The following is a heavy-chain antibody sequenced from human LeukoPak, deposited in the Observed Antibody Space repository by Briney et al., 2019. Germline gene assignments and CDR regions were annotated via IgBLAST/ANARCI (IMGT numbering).Heavy chain of an antibody. J-gene: IGHJ4*02. V-gene: IGHV1-2*02. D-gene: IGHD3-3*01. CDR3: ARAGPGAFFGVDKYDY. CDR2: INPNSGGT. CDR1: GYTFTGYY. Sequence: ASVKVSCKASGYTFTGYYMHWVRQAPGQGLEWMGWINPNSGGTNYAQKFQGRVTMTRDTSISTAYMELSRLRSDDTAVYYCARAGPGAFFGVDKYDYWGQGTLVTVSS.